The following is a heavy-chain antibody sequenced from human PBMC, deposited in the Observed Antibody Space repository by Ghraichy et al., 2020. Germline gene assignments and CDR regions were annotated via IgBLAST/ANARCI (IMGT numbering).Heavy chain of an antibody. CDR2: MRYDGTNN. J-gene: IGHJ3*01. D-gene: IGHD7-27*01. Sequence: GGSLNISCVASGFIFSNNGMHWVRQAPGKGLEWVALMRYDGTNNYYADSVKGRFTVSRDTSTNTLYLHMSSLRPEDTAVYYCGKDYTWAIDFWGQGTMVTVSS. V-gene: IGHV3-30*02. CDR3: GKDYTWAIDF. CDR1: GFIFSNNG.